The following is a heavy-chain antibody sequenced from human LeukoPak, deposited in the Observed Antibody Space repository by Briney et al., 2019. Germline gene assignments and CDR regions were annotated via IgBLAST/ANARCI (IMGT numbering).Heavy chain of an antibody. D-gene: IGHD3-22*01. CDR1: GGSVSSGSYY. V-gene: IGHV4-61*01. J-gene: IGHJ4*02. CDR3: ARDNHHYYDSSGYRNFYYFDY. CDR2: IYYSGST. Sequence: PSETLSVTCTVSGGSVSSGSYYWSWIRQPPGKGLEWIGYIYYSGSTNYNPSLKSRVTISVDTSKNQFSLKLSSVTAADTAVYYCARDNHHYYDSSGYRNFYYFDYWGQGTLVTVSS.